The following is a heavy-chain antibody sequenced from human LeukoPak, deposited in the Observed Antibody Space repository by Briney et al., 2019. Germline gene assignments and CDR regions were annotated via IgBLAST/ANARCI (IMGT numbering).Heavy chain of an antibody. Sequence: SSETLSLTCTVSGYSISSGYYWGWIRQPPGKGLEWIGSIYHSGSTYYNPSLKSRVTISVDTSKNQFSLKLSSVTAADTAVYYCARRIVGATIDYWGQGTLVTVSS. D-gene: IGHD1-26*01. V-gene: IGHV4-38-2*02. CDR2: IYHSGST. CDR1: GYSISSGYY. J-gene: IGHJ4*02. CDR3: ARRIVGATIDY.